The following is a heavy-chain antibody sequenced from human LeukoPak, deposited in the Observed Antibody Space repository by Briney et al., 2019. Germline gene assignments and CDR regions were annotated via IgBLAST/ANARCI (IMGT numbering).Heavy chain of an antibody. Sequence: GGSLRLSCAASGFTFSNYVINWVRQAPGKGLEWVSGISGSGGRTYYADSVKGRFTISRDNSKNTLYLQMSSLRAEDTAVYYCAKEFTSGPCLYDFDSWGQGILVTVSS. J-gene: IGHJ4*02. CDR2: ISGSGGRT. CDR1: GFTFSNYV. V-gene: IGHV3-23*01. D-gene: IGHD2-8*01. CDR3: AKEFTSGPCLYDFDS.